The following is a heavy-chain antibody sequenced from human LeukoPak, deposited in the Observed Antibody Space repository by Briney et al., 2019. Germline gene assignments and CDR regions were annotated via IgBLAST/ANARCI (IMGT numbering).Heavy chain of an antibody. CDR3: ARDPYSGSYGPYYYYYMDV. D-gene: IGHD1-26*01. CDR1: GFTFSSYS. CDR2: ISSSSSYI. Sequence: GGSLRLSCAASGFTFSSYSMNWVRQAPGKGLEWVSSISSSSSYIYYADSVKGRFTISRDNAKNSLYLQMNSLRAEDTAVYYCARDPYSGSYGPYYYYYMDVWGKGTTVTISS. J-gene: IGHJ6*03. V-gene: IGHV3-21*01.